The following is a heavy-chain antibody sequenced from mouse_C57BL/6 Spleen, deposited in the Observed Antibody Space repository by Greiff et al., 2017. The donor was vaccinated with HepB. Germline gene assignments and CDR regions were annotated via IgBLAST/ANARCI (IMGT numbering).Heavy chain of an antibody. D-gene: IGHD2-2*01. V-gene: IGHV6-3*01. J-gene: IGHJ2*01. CDR2: IRLKSDNYAT. CDR1: GFTFSNYW. Sequence: EVQLQESGGGLVQPGGSMKLSCVASGFTFSNYWMNWVRQSPEKGLEWVAQIRLKSDNYATHYAESVKGRFTISRDDSKSSVYLQMNNLRAEDTGIYYCTGGYEIYFDYWGQGTTLTVSS. CDR3: TGGYEIYFDY.